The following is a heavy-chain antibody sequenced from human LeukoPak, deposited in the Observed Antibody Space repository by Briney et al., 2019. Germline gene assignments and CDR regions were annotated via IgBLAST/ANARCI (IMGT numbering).Heavy chain of an antibody. D-gene: IGHD4-17*01. Sequence: GGSLRLSCAASGFTFSSYGMHWVRQAPGKGLEWVAVISYDGSNKYYADSVKGRFTLSRDNSKNTLYLQMNSLRAEDTAVYYCAKDLYGDYYFDYWGQGTLVTVSS. CDR1: GFTFSSYG. CDR3: AKDLYGDYYFDY. V-gene: IGHV3-30*18. CDR2: ISYDGSNK. J-gene: IGHJ4*02.